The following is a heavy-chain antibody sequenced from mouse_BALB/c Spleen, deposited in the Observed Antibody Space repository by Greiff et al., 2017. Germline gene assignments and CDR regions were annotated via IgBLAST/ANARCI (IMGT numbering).Heavy chain of an antibody. Sequence: QVQLKQSGAELMKPGASVKISCKATGYTFSSYWIEWVKQRPGHGLEWIGEILPGSGSTNYNEKFKGKATFTADTSSNTAYMQLSSLTSEDSAVYYCARRDYYGSSAFAYWGQGTLVTVSA. CDR3: ARRDYYGSSAFAY. CDR1: GYTFSSYW. D-gene: IGHD1-1*01. V-gene: IGHV1-9*01. J-gene: IGHJ3*01. CDR2: ILPGSGST.